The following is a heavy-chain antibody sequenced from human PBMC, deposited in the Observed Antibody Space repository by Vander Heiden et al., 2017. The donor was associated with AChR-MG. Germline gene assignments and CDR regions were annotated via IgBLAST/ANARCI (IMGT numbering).Heavy chain of an antibody. CDR3: ARGHRSPDIVVVPAAYYYYYGMDV. CDR1: GGTFSSYA. D-gene: IGHD2-2*01. J-gene: IGHJ6*02. V-gene: IGHV1-69*01. Sequence: QVQLVQSGAEVQKPGSSVKVSCKASGGTFSSYAISWVRQAPGQGLEWMGGIIPIFGTANYAQKFQGRVTITADESTSTAYMELSSLRSEDTAVYYCARGHRSPDIVVVPAAYYYYYGMDVWGEGTTVTVSS. CDR2: IIPIFGTA.